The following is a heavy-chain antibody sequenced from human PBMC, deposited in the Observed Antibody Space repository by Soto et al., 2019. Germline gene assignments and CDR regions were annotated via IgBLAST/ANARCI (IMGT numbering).Heavy chain of an antibody. CDR1: GGTFSSYA. D-gene: IGHD3-22*01. CDR2: IIPIFGTA. CDR3: ARDGYYDSSGYYPLVDY. V-gene: IGHV1-69*06. J-gene: IGHJ4*02. Sequence: GSSVKVSCNASGGTFSSYAISWVRQAPGQGLEWMGGIIPIFGTANYAQKFQGRVTITADKSTSTAYMELRSLRSDDTAVYYCARDGYYDSSGYYPLVDYWGQGTLVTVSS.